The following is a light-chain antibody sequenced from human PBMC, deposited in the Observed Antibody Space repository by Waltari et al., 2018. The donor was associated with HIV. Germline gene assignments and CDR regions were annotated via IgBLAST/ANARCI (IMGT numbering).Light chain of an antibody. J-gene: IGLJ2*01. Sequence: QPVLTQSSSASASLGSSVKLTCTLSSGHSSYIIAWHQQQPGKAPRYLMKLEGSGSYNKVSGVPDRFSGSSSVADRYLTISNLQSEDEADYYCETWDSNTRVFGGGTKLTVL. V-gene: IGLV4-60*03. CDR2: LEGSGSY. CDR1: SGHSSYI. CDR3: ETWDSNTRV.